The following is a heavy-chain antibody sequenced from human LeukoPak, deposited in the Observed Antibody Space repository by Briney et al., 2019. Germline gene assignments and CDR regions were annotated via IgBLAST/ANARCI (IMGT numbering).Heavy chain of an antibody. D-gene: IGHD2-15*01. CDR2: IIPILGIA. Sequence: ASVTVSCKASGGTFSSYAISWVRQAPGQGLEWMGRIIPILGIANYAQKFQGRVTITADKSTSTAYMELSSLRSEDTAVYYCARDLYSRNYGMDVWGQGTTVTVSS. V-gene: IGHV1-69*04. CDR3: ARDLYSRNYGMDV. J-gene: IGHJ6*02. CDR1: GGTFSSYA.